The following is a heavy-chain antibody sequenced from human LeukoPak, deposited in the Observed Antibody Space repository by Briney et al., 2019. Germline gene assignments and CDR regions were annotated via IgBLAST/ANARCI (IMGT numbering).Heavy chain of an antibody. J-gene: IGHJ4*02. CDR2: IKSDGSTT. D-gene: IGHD3-22*01. Sequence: GGSLRLSCTASGFQSNYYWMHWVRQAPGKGQVWVSRIKSDGSTTNYADSVKGRFTISRDNSKNSLYLQMNSLRTEDTALYYCAKRSYDSSGPTDWGQGTLVTVSS. CDR3: AKRSYDSSGPTD. CDR1: GFQSNYYW. V-gene: IGHV3-74*01.